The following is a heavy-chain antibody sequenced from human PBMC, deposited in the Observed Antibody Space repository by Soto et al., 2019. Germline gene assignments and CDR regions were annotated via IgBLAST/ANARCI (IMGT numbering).Heavy chain of an antibody. D-gene: IGHD3-22*01. CDR1: GFTFSTYS. Sequence: LRLSYAASGFTFSTYSMNWVRQAPGKGLEWVAFITYDRSAKDYTDSVKGRFTISRDNSRNTLFLQMNSLRAEDTAVYYCARDYYKYYDSSGYYRSPAYWGQGTPVTVSS. V-gene: IGHV3-30*03. J-gene: IGHJ4*02. CDR3: ARDYYKYYDSSGYYRSPAY. CDR2: ITYDRSAK.